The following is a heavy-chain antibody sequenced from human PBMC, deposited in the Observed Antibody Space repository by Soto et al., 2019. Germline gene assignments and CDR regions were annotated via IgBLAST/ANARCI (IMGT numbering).Heavy chain of an antibody. Sequence: GRSMRVSCAASGFTSSSYAMSWVSKNTGKGLEWVSAISGSGGSTYYADSVKGRFTISRDNSKNTLYLQMNSLRAEDTAVYYCAKDLEDFWSGYPPGYGMDVWGQGTTVTVSS. CDR1: GFTSSSYA. V-gene: IGHV3-23*01. CDR2: ISGSGGST. CDR3: AKDLEDFWSGYPPGYGMDV. D-gene: IGHD3-3*01. J-gene: IGHJ6*02.